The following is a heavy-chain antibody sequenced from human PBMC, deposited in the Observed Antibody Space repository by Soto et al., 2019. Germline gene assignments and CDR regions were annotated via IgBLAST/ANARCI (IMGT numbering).Heavy chain of an antibody. CDR3: AKEYEYSSGWERIDY. J-gene: IGHJ4*02. V-gene: IGHV3-23*01. CDR1: GFTFSSYA. CDR2: ISGSGIST. Sequence: EVQLLESGGGLVQPGGSLRLSCAASGFTFSSYAMSWVRQAPGKGLEWVSAISGSGISTYFADSVKGRFTISRDNSKNTLYLQMNSLRAEDTAVYYCAKEYEYSSGWERIDYWGQGTLVTVSS. D-gene: IGHD6-19*01.